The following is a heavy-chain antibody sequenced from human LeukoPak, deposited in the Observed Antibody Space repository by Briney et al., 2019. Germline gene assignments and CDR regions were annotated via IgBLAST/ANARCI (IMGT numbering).Heavy chain of an antibody. CDR1: GYTFTGYY. J-gene: IGHJ4*02. V-gene: IGHV1-2*02. CDR2: INPNSGGT. CDR3: AIRDYGDYWYYFDY. D-gene: IGHD4-17*01. Sequence: GASVKVSCKASGYTFTGYYMHWVRQAPGQGLEWMGWINPNSGGTNYAQKFQGRVTMTRDTSISTAYMELSRLRSDDTAVYYCAIRDYGDYWYYFDYWGQGTLVTVSS.